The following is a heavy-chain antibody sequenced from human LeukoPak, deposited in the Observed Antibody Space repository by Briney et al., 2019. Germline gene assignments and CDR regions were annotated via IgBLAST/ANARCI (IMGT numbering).Heavy chain of an antibody. J-gene: IGHJ4*02. Sequence: GGSLRLSCAASGFTLSTYWMHWVRQVPGKGLVWVSRISPDRTSALYADSVKGRFTISRDNAKNTLYLQMNSLRDEDTAVYYCARPLYGGYSDYWGQGTLVTV. CDR2: ISPDRTSA. D-gene: IGHD5-12*01. CDR3: ARPLYGGYSDY. CDR1: GFTLSTYW. V-gene: IGHV3-74*01.